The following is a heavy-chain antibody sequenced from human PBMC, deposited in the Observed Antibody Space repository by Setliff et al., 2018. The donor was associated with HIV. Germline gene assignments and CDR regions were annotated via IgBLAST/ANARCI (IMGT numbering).Heavy chain of an antibody. V-gene: IGHV4-38-2*01. CDR1: GYSFSSDYY. J-gene: IGHJ6*03. CDR3: VRGYCSSTTCYDDYYYMDV. Sequence: SETLSLTCGVSGYSFSSDYYWGWIRQSPGKGLEWIENIYHSGSPYYNPSLKSRVTISVDTSKNQFFLKLSSVTAADTAVYYCVRGYCSSTTCYDDYYYMDVWGKGSTVTVSS. CDR2: IYHSGSP. D-gene: IGHD2-2*01.